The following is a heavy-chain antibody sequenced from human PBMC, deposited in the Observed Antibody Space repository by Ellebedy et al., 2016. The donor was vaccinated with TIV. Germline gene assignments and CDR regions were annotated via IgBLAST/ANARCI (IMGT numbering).Heavy chain of an antibody. Sequence: MPSETLSLTCTVSGGSISSGGYYWSWIRQHPGKGLEWIGYIYYSGSTYYNPSLKSRVTISVDTSKNQFSLKLSSVTAADTAVYYCARDPRGYGDYVRGHAFDIWGQGTMVTVSS. CDR1: GGSISSGGYY. CDR3: ARDPRGYGDYVRGHAFDI. D-gene: IGHD4-17*01. V-gene: IGHV4-31*03. J-gene: IGHJ3*02. CDR2: IYYSGST.